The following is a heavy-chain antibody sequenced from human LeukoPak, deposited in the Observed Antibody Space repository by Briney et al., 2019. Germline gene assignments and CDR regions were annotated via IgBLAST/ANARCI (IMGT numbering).Heavy chain of an antibody. D-gene: IGHD3-22*01. CDR3: ARDRHSSGYSDYYYYGMDV. V-gene: IGHV1-69*13. J-gene: IGHJ6*02. CDR1: GGTFSSYA. CDR2: IIPIFGTA. Sequence: WASVKVSCKASGGTFSSYAISWVRQAPGQGLEWMGGIIPIFGTANYAQKFQGRVTITADESTSTAYMELSSLRSEDTAVYYCARDRHSSGYSDYYYYGMDVWGQGTTVTVSS.